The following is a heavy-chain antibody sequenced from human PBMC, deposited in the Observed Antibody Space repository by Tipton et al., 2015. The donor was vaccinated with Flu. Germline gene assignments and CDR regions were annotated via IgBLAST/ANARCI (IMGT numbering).Heavy chain of an antibody. CDR3: ARENWNYVVRISWLDP. V-gene: IGHV4-4*07. CDR1: GVSISSHY. D-gene: IGHD1-7*01. Sequence: TLSLTCTVSGVSISSHYWSWIRRPAGKGLEWIGRIYYSGGSTDYNPSLKSRVTVSLDTSKNQFSLRLASVTATDTAVYYCARENWNYVVRISWLDPWGQGTLVTVSS. J-gene: IGHJ5*02. CDR2: IYYSGGST.